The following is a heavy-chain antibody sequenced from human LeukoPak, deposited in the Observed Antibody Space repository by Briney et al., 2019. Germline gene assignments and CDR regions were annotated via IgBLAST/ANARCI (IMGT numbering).Heavy chain of an antibody. J-gene: IGHJ4*02. V-gene: IGHV3-21*01. CDR3: AKISGSYPFHY. D-gene: IGHD3-22*01. Sequence: GGSLRLSCAASGFTFSSYSMSWVRQAPGKGLEWVSSISSSSSYIYYADSVKGRFTISRDNATNTLYLQMNNLRAEDTALYYCAKISGSYPFHYWGQGTLVTVSS. CDR1: GFTFSSYS. CDR2: ISSSSSYI.